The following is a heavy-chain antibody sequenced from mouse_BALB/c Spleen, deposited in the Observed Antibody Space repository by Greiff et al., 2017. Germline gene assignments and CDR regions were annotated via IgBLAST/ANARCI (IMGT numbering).Heavy chain of an antibody. D-gene: IGHD3-1*01. CDR1: GFSLTSYG. CDR3: AREKTARATYYAMDY. V-gene: IGHV2-9*02. CDR2: IWAGGST. J-gene: IGHJ4*01. Sequence: VKLVESGPGLVAPSQSLSITCTVSGFSLTSYGVHWVRQPPGKGLEWLGVIWAGGSTNYNSALMSRLSISKDNSKSQVFLKMNSLQTDDTAMYYCAREKTARATYYAMDYWGQGTSVTVSS.